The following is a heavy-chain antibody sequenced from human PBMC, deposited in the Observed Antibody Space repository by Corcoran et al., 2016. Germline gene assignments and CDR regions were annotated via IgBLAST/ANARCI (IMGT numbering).Heavy chain of an antibody. CDR2: ISAYNGNT. Sequence: QVQLVQSGAEVKKPGASVKVSCKASGYTFTSYGISWVRQAPGQGLEWMGWISAYNGNTNYAQKLQGRVTMTTDTSTSTAYMELRSLRSDDTAVYYCARYWGEDCSGGSCYSSWFDPWGQGTLVTVSS. D-gene: IGHD2-15*01. V-gene: IGHV1-18*01. CDR1: GYTFTSYG. J-gene: IGHJ5*02. CDR3: ARYWGEDCSGGSCYSSWFDP.